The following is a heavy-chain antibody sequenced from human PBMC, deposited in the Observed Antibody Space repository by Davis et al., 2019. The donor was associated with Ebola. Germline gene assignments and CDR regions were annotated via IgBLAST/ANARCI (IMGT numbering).Heavy chain of an antibody. CDR3: ARDNSSGWSHYFDY. CDR1: GGSVGSGTYY. CDR2: IYYSGST. V-gene: IGHV4-61*01. J-gene: IGHJ4*02. D-gene: IGHD6-19*01. Sequence: MPSETLSLTCTVSGGSVGSGTYYWNWIRQPPGKGPEWIACIYYSGSTNYNPSLKSRVTISVDTSKNQFSLKLSSVTAADTAVYYCARDNSSGWSHYFDYWGQGTLVTVSS.